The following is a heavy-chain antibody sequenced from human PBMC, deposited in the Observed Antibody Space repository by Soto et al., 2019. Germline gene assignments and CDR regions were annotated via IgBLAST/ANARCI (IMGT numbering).Heavy chain of an antibody. CDR2: IYSGGST. CDR3: ARDQRHRSMNKEQLVPSGFDY. D-gene: IGHD6-13*01. J-gene: IGHJ4*02. V-gene: IGHV3-66*01. CDR1: GFSVSSNY. Sequence: PGGSLRLSCAASGFSVSSNYMTWVRQAPGKGLEWVSVIYSGGSTYYADSVKGRFTISRDNSKNTLYLQMNTLRAEDTAVYYCARDQRHRSMNKEQLVPSGFDYWGQGTLVTVSS.